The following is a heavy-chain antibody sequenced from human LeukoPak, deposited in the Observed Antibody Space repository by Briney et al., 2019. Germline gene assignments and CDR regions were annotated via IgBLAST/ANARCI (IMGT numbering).Heavy chain of an antibody. D-gene: IGHD3-10*01. CDR2: ISGSGGST. V-gene: IGHV3-23*01. CDR1: GFTFSSYG. CDR3: ARTAGVAMYYFDY. Sequence: PGGSLRLSCAASGFTFSSYGMSWVRQAPGKGLEWVSAISGSGGSTYYADSVKGRFTISRDNSKNTLYLQMNSLRAEDTAVYYCARTAGVAMYYFDYWGQGTLVTVSS. J-gene: IGHJ4*02.